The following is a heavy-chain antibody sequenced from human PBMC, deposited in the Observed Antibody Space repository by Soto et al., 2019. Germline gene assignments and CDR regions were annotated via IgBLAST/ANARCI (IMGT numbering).Heavy chain of an antibody. V-gene: IGHV1-18*01. CDR2: ISASNGHP. D-gene: IGHD2-8*01. J-gene: IGHJ4*02. CDR1: DYTFTSYG. CDR3: ARVPAYCTTARGHDY. Sequence: QVQLVQSGTEVKKPGASVKVSCTTSDYTFTSYGVIWVPQAPGQGLEWMCRISASNGHPDYAHRLQGGAHMIPDTSTSTGQMERRRWRSDDTAMYYCARVPAYCTTARGHDYWGQGTLVTVSS.